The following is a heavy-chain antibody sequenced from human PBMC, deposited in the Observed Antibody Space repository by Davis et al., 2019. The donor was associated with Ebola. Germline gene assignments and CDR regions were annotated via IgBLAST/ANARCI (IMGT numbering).Heavy chain of an antibody. CDR3: TCSGPADY. J-gene: IGHJ4*02. V-gene: IGHV3-73*01. Sequence: GESLKISCAASGFTFEDYAMHWVRQASGKGLEWVGRIRSKANSYATAYAASVKGRFTISRDDSKNTAYLQMNSLKTEDTAVYYCTCSGPADYWGQGTLVTVSS. CDR2: IRSKANSYAT. D-gene: IGHD2-15*01. CDR1: GFTFEDYA.